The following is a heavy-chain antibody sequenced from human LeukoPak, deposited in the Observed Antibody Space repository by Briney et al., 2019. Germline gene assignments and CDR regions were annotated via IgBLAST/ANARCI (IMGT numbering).Heavy chain of an antibody. CDR3: RYFLPHFDY. CDR2: ISGSGGDA. J-gene: IGHJ4*02. Sequence: GGSLRLSCAASGFTFSNYAMNWVRQAPGKGLEWVSAISGSGGDAYYADSVKGRFTISRDNSKNTLYLQMNSLRAEDTAVYYCRYFLPHFDYWGQGTLVTVSS. V-gene: IGHV3-23*01. CDR1: GFTFSNYA. D-gene: IGHD2/OR15-2a*01.